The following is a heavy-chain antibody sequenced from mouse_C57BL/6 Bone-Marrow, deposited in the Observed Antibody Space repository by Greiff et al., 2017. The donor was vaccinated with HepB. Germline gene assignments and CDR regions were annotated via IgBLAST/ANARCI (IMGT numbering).Heavy chain of an antibody. V-gene: IGHV1-81*01. CDR3: ADYYDGPYAMDY. Sequence: QVQLQQSGAELARPGASVKLSCKASGYTFTSYGISWVKQRTGQGLEWIGEIYPRSGNTYYNEKVKGNATLTADKSSSTAYMEIRSLTSDDSAFYVCADYYDGPYAMDYWGQGTSVTVSS. D-gene: IGHD1-1*01. CDR1: GYTFTSYG. CDR2: IYPRSGNT. J-gene: IGHJ4*01.